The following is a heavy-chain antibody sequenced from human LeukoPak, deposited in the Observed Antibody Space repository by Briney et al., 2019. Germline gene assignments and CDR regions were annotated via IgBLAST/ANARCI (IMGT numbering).Heavy chain of an antibody. CDR2: IYYSGST. V-gene: IGHV4-39*07. J-gene: IGHJ4*02. D-gene: IGHD4-17*01. Sequence: SETLSLTCTVSGGSISSSSYYWGWIRQPPGKGLEWIGSIYYSGSTYYNPSLKSRVTISVDTSKNQFSLKLSSVTAADTAVYYCASSYDYGDSPNFDYWGQGTLVTVSS. CDR3: ASSYDYGDSPNFDY. CDR1: GGSISSSSYY.